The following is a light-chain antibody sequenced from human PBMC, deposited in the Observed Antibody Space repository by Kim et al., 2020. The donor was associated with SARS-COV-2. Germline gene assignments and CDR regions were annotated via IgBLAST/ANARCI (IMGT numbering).Light chain of an antibody. CDR2: GKN. CDR3: NSRDGSDNSFV. J-gene: IGLJ1*01. CDR1: SLRSHY. V-gene: IGLV3-19*01. Sequence: ALGQTVRITCQGDSLRSHYAIWYQQKPGQAPVLVIYGKNNRPSGFPDRFSGYSSGNTASLTITGAQAEDEAEYYCNSRDGSDNSFVFATGTQVTVL.